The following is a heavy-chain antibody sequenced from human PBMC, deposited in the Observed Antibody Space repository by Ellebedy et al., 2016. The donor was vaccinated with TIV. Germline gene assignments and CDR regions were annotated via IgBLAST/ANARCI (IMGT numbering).Heavy chain of an antibody. CDR3: ARGTYGSGSYPAPERAAIDY. CDR2: IYYTGDT. D-gene: IGHD3-10*01. V-gene: IGHV4-31*01. CDR1: GGSISSGNYY. J-gene: IGHJ4*02. Sequence: SETLSLTXTVSGGSISSGNYYWSWIRQHPGKGLEWIGYIYYTGDTYYNPSLKSQVFISVDTSKNQFSLRLSSVTAADTAVYYCARGTYGSGSYPAPERAAIDYWGQGTLVTVSS.